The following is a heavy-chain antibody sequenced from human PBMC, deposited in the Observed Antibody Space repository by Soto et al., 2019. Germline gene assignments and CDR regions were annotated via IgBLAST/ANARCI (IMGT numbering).Heavy chain of an antibody. CDR3: CGSHGEQLHYRFDP. Sequence: GGSLRLSCAASGFTFSRYAMSWVRQAPGKGLEWVSAISGSGSSTYYADSVKGRFTISRDNSTNTLYLQMNSLRADDTAVYYCCGSHGEQLHYRFDPWGQGTLVTVSS. J-gene: IGHJ5*02. CDR2: ISGSGSST. V-gene: IGHV3-23*01. CDR1: GFTFSRYA. D-gene: IGHD6-13*01.